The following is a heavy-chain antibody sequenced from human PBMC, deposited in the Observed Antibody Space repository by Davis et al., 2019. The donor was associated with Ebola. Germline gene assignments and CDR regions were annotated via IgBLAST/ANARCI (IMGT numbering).Heavy chain of an antibody. CDR1: GFTFSSYS. J-gene: IGHJ2*01. CDR3: ARPPDYGDRPYWYFDL. Sequence: PGGSLRLSCAASGFTFSSYSMNWVRQAPGKGLEWVSSISSSSSYIYYADSVKGRFTISRDNAKNSLYLQMNSLRAEDTAVYYCARPPDYGDRPYWYFDLWGRGTLVTVSS. CDR2: ISSSSSYI. D-gene: IGHD4-17*01. V-gene: IGHV3-21*01.